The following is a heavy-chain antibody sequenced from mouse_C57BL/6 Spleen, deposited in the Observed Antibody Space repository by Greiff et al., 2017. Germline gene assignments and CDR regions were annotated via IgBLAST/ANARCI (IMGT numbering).Heavy chain of an antibody. V-gene: IGHV5-4*03. CDR2: ISDGGSYT. CDR3: ARGDLLGWYFDY. D-gene: IGHD2-13*01. J-gene: IGHJ2*01. CDR1: GFTFSSYA. Sequence: DVKLVESGGGLVKPGGSLKLSCAASGFTFSSYAMSWVRQTPETRLEWVATISDGGSYTYSPDNVKGRFTISRDHAKNNLYLQMSHLKSEDTAMYYCARGDLLGWYFDYWGQGTTLTVSS.